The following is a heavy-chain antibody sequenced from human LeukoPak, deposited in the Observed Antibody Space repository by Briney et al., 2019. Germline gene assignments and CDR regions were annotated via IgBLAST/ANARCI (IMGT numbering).Heavy chain of an antibody. CDR3: ARVGVGARFDY. J-gene: IGHJ4*02. Sequence: GGSLGLSCAASGFTFSSYWMSWVRQAPGKGLEWVANIKQDGSEKYYVDSVKGRFTISRDNAKNSLYLQMNSLRAEDTAVYYCARVGVGARFDYWGQGTLVTVSS. CDR1: GFTFSSYW. D-gene: IGHD1-26*01. V-gene: IGHV3-7*01. CDR2: IKQDGSEK.